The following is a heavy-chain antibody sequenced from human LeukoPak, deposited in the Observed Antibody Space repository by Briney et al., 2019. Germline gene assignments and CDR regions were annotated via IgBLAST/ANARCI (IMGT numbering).Heavy chain of an antibody. J-gene: IGHJ6*02. V-gene: IGHV4-31*03. CDR1: GGSISSGGYY. CDR3: AREGLGETYSEPYYGMDV. Sequence: PSQTLSLTCTVSGGSISSGGYYWSWIRQHPGKGLEWIGYIYYSGSTYYNPSLKSRVTISVDTSKNQFSLKLSSVTAADTAVYYCAREGLGETYSEPYYGMDVWGQGTTVTVSS. CDR2: IYYSGST. D-gene: IGHD3-3*01.